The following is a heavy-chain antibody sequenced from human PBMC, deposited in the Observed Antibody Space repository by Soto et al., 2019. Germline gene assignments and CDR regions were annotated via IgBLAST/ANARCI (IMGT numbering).Heavy chain of an antibody. Sequence: QVQLVQSGAEVKKPGSSVKVSCKASGGTFNSYAISWVRQAPGQGLEWMGGIIPIFGTANYAQKFQGRVTITADESTSTAYMELSSLRSEDTAVYYCARDVPAARRNYYGMDVWGQGTTVTVSS. V-gene: IGHV1-69*01. CDR3: ARDVPAARRNYYGMDV. CDR1: GGTFNSYA. D-gene: IGHD6-6*01. CDR2: IIPIFGTA. J-gene: IGHJ6*02.